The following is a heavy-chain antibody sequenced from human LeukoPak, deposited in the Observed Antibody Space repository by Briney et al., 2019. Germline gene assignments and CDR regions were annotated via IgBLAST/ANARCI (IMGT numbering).Heavy chain of an antibody. CDR1: GGTFSSYA. V-gene: IGHV1-69*04. CDR2: IIPIFGIA. J-gene: IGHJ4*02. CDR3: ARTAPMSNYGSGSYYLDY. D-gene: IGHD3-10*01. Sequence: ASVKVSCKAPGGTFSSYAISWVRQAPGQGLEWMGRIIPIFGIANYAQKFQGRVTITADKSTSTAYMELSSLRSEDTAVYYCARTAPMSNYGSGSYYLDYWGQATLVTVSS.